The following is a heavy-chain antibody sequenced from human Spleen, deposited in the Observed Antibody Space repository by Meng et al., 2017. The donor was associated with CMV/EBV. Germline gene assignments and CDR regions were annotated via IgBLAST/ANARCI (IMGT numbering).Heavy chain of an antibody. CDR3: AKGRSCSGTRCSLDY. Sequence: GESLKISCAASGFSFNSYAMSWVRQAPGKGLEWVSAIGSNGINTYYADSVKGRFTISRDNAKDTLYLQMNSLRADDTAVYYCAKGRSCSGTRCSLDYWGQGTLVTVSS. V-gene: IGHV3-23*05. D-gene: IGHD2-2*01. J-gene: IGHJ4*02. CDR2: IGSNGINT. CDR1: GFSFNSYA.